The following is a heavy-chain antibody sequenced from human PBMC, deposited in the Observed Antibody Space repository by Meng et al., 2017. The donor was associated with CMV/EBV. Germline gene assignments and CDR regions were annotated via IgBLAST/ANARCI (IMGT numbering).Heavy chain of an antibody. J-gene: IGHJ4*02. D-gene: IGHD3-3*01. Sequence: GSLRLSCAVYGGSFSGYYWSWIRRPPGKGLEWIGEINHSGSTNYNPSLKSRVTISVDTSKNQFSLKLSSVTAADTAVYYCAGASFWSGYYDYWGQGTLVTVSS. CDR3: AGASFWSGYYDY. CDR2: INHSGST. V-gene: IGHV4-34*01. CDR1: GGSFSGYY.